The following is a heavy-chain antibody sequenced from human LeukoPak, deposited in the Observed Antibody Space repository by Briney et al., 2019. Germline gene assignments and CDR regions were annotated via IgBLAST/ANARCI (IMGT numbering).Heavy chain of an antibody. V-gene: IGHV1-69*02. D-gene: IGHD2-2*01. CDR2: IIPILGIA. J-gene: IGHJ4*02. Sequence: ASVKVSCKASGGTFSSYTISWVRQAPGQGLEWVGRIIPILGIANYAQKFQGRGTITADKTTSTACIELCSLRSEDTAVYYCGRRYCSSASCYRSDYWGQGTLVTVSS. CDR1: GGTFSSYT. CDR3: GRRYCSSASCYRSDY.